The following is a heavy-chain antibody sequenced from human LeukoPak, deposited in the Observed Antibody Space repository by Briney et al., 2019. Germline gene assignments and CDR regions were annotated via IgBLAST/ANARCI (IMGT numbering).Heavy chain of an antibody. CDR3: ARESKMGAIVAGAFDI. D-gene: IGHD1-26*01. V-gene: IGHV4-4*08. Sequence: SETLSLTCTVSDGSMNTYYWSWIRQTPGKGLECIGYIYHSGSTYYNPSLKSRVTISLDTSKNQFSLKLSSVTAADTAVYYCARESKMGAIVAGAFDIWGQGTVVTVSS. CDR1: DGSMNTYY. J-gene: IGHJ3*02. CDR2: IYHSGST.